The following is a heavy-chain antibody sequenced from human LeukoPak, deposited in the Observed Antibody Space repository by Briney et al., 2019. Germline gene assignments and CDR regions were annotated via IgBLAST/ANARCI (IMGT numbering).Heavy chain of an antibody. Sequence: AGSLRLSCAASGFTFSSYSMNWVRQAPRQGLELGSGINGSGDSTYYADSVKGRFTISRDNSKNTLYLQMNSLRAEDTAVYYCAKDLLSGGNCYSIFHYWGQGTLVTVSS. V-gene: IGHV3-23*01. CDR1: GFTFSSYS. CDR2: INGSGDST. J-gene: IGHJ4*02. CDR3: AKDLLSGGNCYSIFHY. D-gene: IGHD2-15*01.